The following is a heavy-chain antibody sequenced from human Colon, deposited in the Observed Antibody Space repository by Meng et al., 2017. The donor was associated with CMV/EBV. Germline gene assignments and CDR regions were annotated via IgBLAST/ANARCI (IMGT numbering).Heavy chain of an antibody. D-gene: IGHD6-13*01. Sequence: GGSLRLSCEASGFTFSGFWMTWVRLAPGKGLEWVACLNQAGNDKYYVDSVKGRFTISRDNAKNSLYLQMNSLRAEDTALYYCAKDSGLVAAAPTDYWGQGTLVTVSS. J-gene: IGHJ4*02. CDR2: LNQAGNDK. CDR1: GFTFSGFW. CDR3: AKDSGLVAAAPTDY. V-gene: IGHV3-7*03.